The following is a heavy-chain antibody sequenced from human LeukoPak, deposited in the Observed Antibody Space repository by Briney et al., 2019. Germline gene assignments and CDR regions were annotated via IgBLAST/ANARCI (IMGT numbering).Heavy chain of an antibody. CDR1: GGSISSYY. V-gene: IGHV4-4*07. CDR3: ARGEKGSSSGSINY. Sequence: PSETLSLTCTVSGGSISSYYWSWIRQPAGKGLEWIGRIYTSGSTNYNPSLKSRVTISVDKSKNQFSLKLSSVTAADTAVYYCARGEKGSSSGSINYWGQGTLVTVSS. CDR2: IYTSGST. D-gene: IGHD6-6*01. J-gene: IGHJ4*02.